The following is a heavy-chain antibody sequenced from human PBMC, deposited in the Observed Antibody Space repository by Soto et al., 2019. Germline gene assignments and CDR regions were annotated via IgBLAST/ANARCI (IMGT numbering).Heavy chain of an antibody. CDR2: FDREDGET. Sequence: ASVKVCCKVSGYFLTALSIHWVRQAPGRGLEWMGGFDREDGETIYAQKFQGRVTMTEDTSTDSAYMELSSLTSEDTAIYYCAHGEGIVKSIVYFDSWGQVTVAPVSP. J-gene: IGHJ4*02. CDR1: GYFLTALS. CDR3: AHGEGIVKSIVYFDS. V-gene: IGHV1-24*01. D-gene: IGHD1-26*01.